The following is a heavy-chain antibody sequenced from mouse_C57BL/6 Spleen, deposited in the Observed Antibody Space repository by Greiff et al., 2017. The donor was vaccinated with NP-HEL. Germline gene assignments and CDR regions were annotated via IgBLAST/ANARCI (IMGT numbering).Heavy chain of an antibody. V-gene: IGHV5-17*01. CDR2: ISSGSSTI. J-gene: IGHJ4*01. Sequence: VQLKESGGGLVKPGGSLKLSCAASGFTFSDYGMHWVRQAPEKGLEWVAYISSGSSTINYADTVKGRFTISRDNAKNTLFLQMTSLRSEDTAMYYCAKQGGAMDYWGQGTSVTVSS. CDR1: GFTFSDYG. CDR3: AKQGGAMDY.